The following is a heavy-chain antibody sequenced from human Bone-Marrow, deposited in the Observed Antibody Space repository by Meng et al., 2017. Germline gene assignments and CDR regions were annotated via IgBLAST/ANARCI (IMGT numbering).Heavy chain of an antibody. Sequence: SETLSLTCTVSGGSVSSGGYYWSWIRQPPGKGLEWIGYLYYSGSTNYNPSLKSRVTISVDTSKNQFSLRLSSVTAADTAVYYCAREPKGWVETAGGFDPWGQGTLVTVSS. CDR2: LYYSGST. D-gene: IGHD3-16*01. CDR1: GGSVSSGGYY. J-gene: IGHJ5*02. V-gene: IGHV4-61*08. CDR3: AREPKGWVETAGGFDP.